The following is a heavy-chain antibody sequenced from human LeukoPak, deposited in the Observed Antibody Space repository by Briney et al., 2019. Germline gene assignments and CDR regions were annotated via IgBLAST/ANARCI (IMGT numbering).Heavy chain of an antibody. J-gene: IGHJ5*01. V-gene: IGHV4-34*01. CDR1: GGSFSGYY. Sequence: SETLSLTCAVYGGSFSGYYWSWIRQPPGKGLEWIGEINHSGSTNYNPSLKSRVTISVDTSKNQFSLKLSPVTAADTAIYYCGRVRYCGGDCSWGQGTLVTVSS. D-gene: IGHD2-21*02. CDR2: INHSGST. CDR3: GRVRYCGGDCS.